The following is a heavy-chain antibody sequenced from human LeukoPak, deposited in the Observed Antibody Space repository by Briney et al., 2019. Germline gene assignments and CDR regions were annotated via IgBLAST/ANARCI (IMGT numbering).Heavy chain of an antibody. V-gene: IGHV1-46*01. CDR3: ARDRSRGVFDY. D-gene: IGHD3-16*01. CDR1: GYTSTSYY. Sequence: ASVKVSCKASGYTSTSYYMHWVRQAPGQGLEWMRIINPSGGSTSYAQKFQGRVTMTRDTSTSTVYMELSSLRSEDTAVYYCARDRSRGVFDYWGQGTLVTVSS. CDR2: INPSGGST. J-gene: IGHJ4*02.